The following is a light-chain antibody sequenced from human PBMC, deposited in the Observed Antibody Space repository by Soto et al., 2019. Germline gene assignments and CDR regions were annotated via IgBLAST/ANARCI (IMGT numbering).Light chain of an antibody. Sequence: DIQMTQSPSTLSASVGDTVTITCRASQSVNIWLAWYQQKPGRAPNLLIYLASTLASGVPSRFSGSGSGTDFTLTISSLQPGDFATYYCQQYNDYWTFGQGTKVDIK. CDR1: QSVNIW. CDR2: LAS. V-gene: IGKV1-5*03. J-gene: IGKJ1*01. CDR3: QQYNDYWT.